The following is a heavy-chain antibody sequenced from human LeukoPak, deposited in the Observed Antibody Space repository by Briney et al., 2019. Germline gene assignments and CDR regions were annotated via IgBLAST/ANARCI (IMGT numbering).Heavy chain of an antibody. CDR3: ARDWGYFDWGVPDY. CDR2: ISGSGGST. V-gene: IGHV3-23*01. J-gene: IGHJ4*02. D-gene: IGHD3-9*01. CDR1: GFTFSSYA. Sequence: PGGSLRLSRAASGFTFSSYAMSWVRQAPGKGLEWVSAISGSGGSTYYADSVKGRFTISRDNSKNTLYLQMNSLRAEDTAVYYCARDWGYFDWGVPDYWGQGTLVTVSS.